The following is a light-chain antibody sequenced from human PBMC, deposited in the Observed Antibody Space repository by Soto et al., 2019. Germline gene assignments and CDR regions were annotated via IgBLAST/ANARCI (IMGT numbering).Light chain of an antibody. V-gene: IGLV1-51*01. J-gene: IGLJ2*01. CDR3: GTWDRSLSAVV. CDR2: DNN. CDR1: SSDIGNND. Sequence: QSVLTQPPSVSAAPGQKVTISCSGTSSDIGNNDVSWYQQCSGTAPKLLIHDNNKRPSGIPDRFSGSKSGTSATLGIAGLQTGDEAEYYCGTWDRSLSAVVFGGGTKVTVL.